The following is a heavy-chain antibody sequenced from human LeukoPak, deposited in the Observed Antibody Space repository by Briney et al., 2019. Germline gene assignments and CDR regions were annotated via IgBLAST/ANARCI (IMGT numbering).Heavy chain of an antibody. CDR3: TSPKYYYDSTR. CDR2: IRSKANSYAT. CDR1: GFTFSGSA. Sequence: GGSLRLSCAASGFTFSGSAMHWVRQASGKGLEWVGRIRSKANSYATAYAASVKGRFTISGDDSKNTAYLQMNSLKTEDTAVYYCTSPKYYYDSTRWGQGTLVTVSS. V-gene: IGHV3-73*01. J-gene: IGHJ4*02. D-gene: IGHD3-22*01.